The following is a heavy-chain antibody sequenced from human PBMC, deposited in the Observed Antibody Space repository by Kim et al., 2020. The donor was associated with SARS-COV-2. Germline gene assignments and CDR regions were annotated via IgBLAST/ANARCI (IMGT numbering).Heavy chain of an antibody. Sequence: GGSLRLSCAASGFTFSSYAMHWVRQAPGKGLEWVAVISYDGSNKYYADSVKGRLTISRDNSKNTLYLQMNSLRAEDTAVYYCARDLWNYYDSSGPNRDYYYYYGMDVWGQGTTVTVSS. J-gene: IGHJ6*02. CDR1: GFTFSSYA. CDR2: ISYDGSNK. V-gene: IGHV3-30*04. D-gene: IGHD3-22*01. CDR3: ARDLWNYYDSSGPNRDYYYYYGMDV.